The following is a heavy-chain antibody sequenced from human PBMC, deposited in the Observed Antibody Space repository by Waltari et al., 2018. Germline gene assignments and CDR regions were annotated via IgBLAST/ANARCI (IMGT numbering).Heavy chain of an antibody. CDR3: ARDDYGDLHDAFDI. CDR1: GGSISSSSYY. J-gene: IGHJ3*02. CDR2: IYYSGST. V-gene: IGHV4-39*07. Sequence: QLQLQESGPGLVKPSETLSLTCTVSGGSISSSSYYWGWLRQPPGKGLEWIGSIYYSGSTYYNPSLKSRVTISVDTSKNQFSLKLSSVTAADTAVYYCARDDYGDLHDAFDIWGQGTMVTVSS. D-gene: IGHD4-17*01.